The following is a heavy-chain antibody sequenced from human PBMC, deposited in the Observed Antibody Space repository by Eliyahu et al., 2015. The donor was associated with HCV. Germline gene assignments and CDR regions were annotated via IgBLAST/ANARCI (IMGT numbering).Heavy chain of an antibody. CDR2: IWYDGSNK. CDR3: ARDRKMATTGFDY. J-gene: IGHJ4*02. V-gene: IGHV3-33*01. D-gene: IGHD5-24*01. Sequence: QVQLVESGGGVVQPGRSLXLSCAASGFTLGAYGRPGVRQAPGKGLEWVAVIWYDGSNKYYADSVKGRFTISRDNSKNTLYLQMNSLRAEDTAVYYCARDRKMATTGFDYWGQGTLVTVSS. CDR1: GFTLGAYG.